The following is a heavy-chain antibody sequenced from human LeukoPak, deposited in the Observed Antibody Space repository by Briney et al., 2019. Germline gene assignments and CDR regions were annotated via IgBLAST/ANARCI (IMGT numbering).Heavy chain of an antibody. J-gene: IGHJ4*02. D-gene: IGHD4-17*01. CDR2: INPNSGGT. Sequence: ASVKVSCKASGYTFTCYYMHWVRQAPGQGLEWMGWINPNSGGTNYAQKFQGRVTMTRDTSISTAYMELSRLRSDDTAVYYCARVPDPGYGDYVLDYWGQGTLVTVSS. CDR1: GYTFTCYY. V-gene: IGHV1-2*02. CDR3: ARVPDPGYGDYVLDY.